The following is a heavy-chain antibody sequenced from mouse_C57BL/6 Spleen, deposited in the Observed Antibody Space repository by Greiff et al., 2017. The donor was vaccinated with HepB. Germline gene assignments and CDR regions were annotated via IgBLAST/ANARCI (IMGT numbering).Heavy chain of an antibody. Sequence: EVQVVESGGGLVKPGGSLKLSCAASGFTFSSYTMSWVRQTPEKRLEWVATISGGGGNTYYPDSVKGRFTISRDNAKNTLYLQMSSLRSEDTALYYCARPAYYSSYWYFDVWGTGTTVTVSS. D-gene: IGHD2-5*01. CDR3: ARPAYYSSYWYFDV. V-gene: IGHV5-9*01. J-gene: IGHJ1*03. CDR2: ISGGGGNT. CDR1: GFTFSSYT.